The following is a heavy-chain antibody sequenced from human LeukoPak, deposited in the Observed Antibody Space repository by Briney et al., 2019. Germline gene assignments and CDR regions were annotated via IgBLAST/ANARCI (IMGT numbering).Heavy chain of an antibody. J-gene: IGHJ4*02. CDR1: GGSISSYY. CDR2: IYYSGST. D-gene: IGHD6-19*01. Sequence: SETLSLTCTVSGGSISSYYWSWIRQPPGKGLEWIGYIYYSGSTNYNPSLKSRVTISVDTSKNQLSLKVNSVTAADTAVYYCARLAAVAGDFDYWGQGALVTVSS. CDR3: ARLAAVAGDFDY. V-gene: IGHV4-59*08.